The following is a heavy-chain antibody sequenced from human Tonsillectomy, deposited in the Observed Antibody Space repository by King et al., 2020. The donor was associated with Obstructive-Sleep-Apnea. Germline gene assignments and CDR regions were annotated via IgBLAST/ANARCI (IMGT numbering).Heavy chain of an antibody. J-gene: IGHJ4*02. V-gene: IGHV3-30*18. CDR2: ISYDGSNK. D-gene: IGHD3-22*01. CDR1: GFTFSSYG. CDR3: AKVKHYYDSSSYLGNYFDY. Sequence: VQLVESGGGVVQPGRSLRLSCAASGFTFSSYGMHWVRQAPGKGLEWVAVISYDGSNKYYADSVKGRFTIARDNSKNTLYLQMNSLRPEETAVYYCAKVKHYYDSSSYLGNYFDYWGQGTLVTVSS.